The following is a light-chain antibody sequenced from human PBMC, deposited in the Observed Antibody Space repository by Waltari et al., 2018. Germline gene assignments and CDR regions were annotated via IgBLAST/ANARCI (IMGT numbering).Light chain of an antibody. CDR3: HQRTSWPLT. V-gene: IGKV3-11*01. Sequence: EIVLTQSPATLSLSPRESATLSCRASQSVTTSFSWYQQKPGQAPRLLIFDASDRATGVPARFSGSGSGTDFTLTISRLEPEDFAVYFCHQRTSWPLTFGGGTQVEFK. CDR2: DAS. CDR1: QSVTTS. J-gene: IGKJ4*01.